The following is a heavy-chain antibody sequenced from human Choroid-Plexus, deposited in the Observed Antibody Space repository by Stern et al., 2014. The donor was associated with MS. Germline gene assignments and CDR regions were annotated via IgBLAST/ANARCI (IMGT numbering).Heavy chain of an antibody. CDR1: GFSFSSFG. J-gene: IGHJ4*02. CDR3: AKDRQYLTLFFDF. V-gene: IGHV3-30*18. D-gene: IGHD2/OR15-2a*01. Sequence: QLVQSGGGVVQPGRPLRLSCAASGFSFSSFGMHWVRQAPGKGLEWVALISYDGSKDYADSVKGRFAISRENSKNTLYLQMNSLRAEDTAVYYCAKDRQYLTLFFDFLGQGSLVTVSS. CDR2: ISYDGSK.